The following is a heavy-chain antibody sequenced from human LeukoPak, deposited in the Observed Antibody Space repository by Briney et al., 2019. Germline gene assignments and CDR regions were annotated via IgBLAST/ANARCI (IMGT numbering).Heavy chain of an antibody. CDR3: ARAQAGTSCCHFDY. V-gene: IGHV1-2*02. CDR1: GYTFTAYY. Sequence: ASVKVSCKASGYTFTAYYIHWVRQAPGQGLEWMGWISPNSGGTNYAQKFQGRVTMTRDTSIGTAYMELSSLRSDDTAVYFCARAQAGTSCCHFDYWGQGTLVTVSS. CDR2: ISPNSGGT. J-gene: IGHJ4*02. D-gene: IGHD2-2*01.